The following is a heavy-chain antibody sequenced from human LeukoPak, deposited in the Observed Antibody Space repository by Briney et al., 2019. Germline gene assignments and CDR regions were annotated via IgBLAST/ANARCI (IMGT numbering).Heavy chain of an antibody. J-gene: IGHJ3*02. CDR2: IYYSGST. CDR1: GCSISSSSYY. Sequence: PSETLSLTCTVSGCSISSSSYYWGWIRQPPGKGLEWIGSIYYSGSTYYNPSLKSRVTISVDTSKNQFSRKLSSVTAADTAVYYCARGSGAFDIWGQGTMVTVSS. CDR3: ARGSGAFDI. V-gene: IGHV4-39*07.